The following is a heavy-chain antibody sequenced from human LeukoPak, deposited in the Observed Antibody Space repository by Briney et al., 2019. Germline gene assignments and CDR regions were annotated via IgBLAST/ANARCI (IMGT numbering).Heavy chain of an antibody. CDR3: ARGGLAAAGGFDY. CDR2: IYYSGST. J-gene: IGHJ4*02. D-gene: IGHD6-13*01. V-gene: IGHV4-59*01. Sequence: PSETLSFTCTVSGGSISSYYWSWIRQPPGKGLEWIGYIYYSGSTNYNPSLKSRVTISVDTSKNQFSLKLSSVTAADTAVYYCARGGLAAAGGFDYWGQGTLVTVSS. CDR1: GGSISSYY.